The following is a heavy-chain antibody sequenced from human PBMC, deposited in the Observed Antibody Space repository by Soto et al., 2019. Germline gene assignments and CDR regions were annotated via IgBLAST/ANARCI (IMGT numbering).Heavy chain of an antibody. CDR1: GFTFSDSY. CDR2: IRNKANSYTT. CDR3: VKGNRALDN. J-gene: IGHJ4*02. Sequence: PGGSLRRSCAASGFTFSDSYMDWVRQGPGKGLEWVGRIRNKANSYTTEYAASVKGRFTISRDDSKNSLSLQINSLKSECSAVYYCVKGNRALDNWGQGTLVTVSS. V-gene: IGHV3-72*01.